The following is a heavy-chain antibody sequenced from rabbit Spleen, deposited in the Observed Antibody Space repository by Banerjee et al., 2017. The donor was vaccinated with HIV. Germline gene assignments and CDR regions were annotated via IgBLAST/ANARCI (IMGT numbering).Heavy chain of an antibody. CDR2: INMVTGKS. J-gene: IGHJ4*01. Sequence: QEQLVESGGGLVQPEGSLTLTCKASGFDFSDSYDMCWVRQAPGKGLEWITCINMVTGKSAYASWAKGRFTVSKTSSTTVTLQLSSLTAADTATYFCARGSATMTMVIIGFYLDLWGPGTLVTVS. CDR3: ARGSATMTMVIIGFYLDL. CDR1: GFDFSDSYD. V-gene: IGHV1S45*01. D-gene: IGHD2-1*01.